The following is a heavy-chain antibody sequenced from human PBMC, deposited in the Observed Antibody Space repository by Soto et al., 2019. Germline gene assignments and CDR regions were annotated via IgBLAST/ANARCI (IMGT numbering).Heavy chain of an antibody. V-gene: IGHV3-30-3*01. Sequence: QVQLVESGGGVVQPGRSLRLSCAASGFTFSSYAMHWVRQAPGKGLEWVAVISYDGSNKYYADSVKGRFTISRDNSKNTLYMQMNSLRAEDTAVYYCARALTTVTTQGGGWGQGTLVTVPS. CDR2: ISYDGSNK. J-gene: IGHJ4*02. CDR1: GFTFSSYA. CDR3: ARALTTVTTQGGG. D-gene: IGHD4-17*01.